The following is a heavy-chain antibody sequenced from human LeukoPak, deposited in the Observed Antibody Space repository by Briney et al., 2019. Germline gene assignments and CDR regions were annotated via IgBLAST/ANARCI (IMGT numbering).Heavy chain of an antibody. D-gene: IGHD3-3*01. CDR3: AKDRGFWSGYLFHY. CDR2: IKTDGTT. J-gene: IGHJ4*02. CDR1: GFTFSSYA. Sequence: GGSLRLSCRASGFTFSSYAMTWVRQAPGRGLEWVSVIKTDGTTDYADSVKGRLSISRDNSNNTLYLQMNSLRAEDTAVYYCAKDRGFWSGYLFHYWGQGTLVTVSS. V-gene: IGHV3-23*01.